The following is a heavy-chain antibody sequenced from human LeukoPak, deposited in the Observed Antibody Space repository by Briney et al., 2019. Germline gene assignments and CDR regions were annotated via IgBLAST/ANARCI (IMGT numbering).Heavy chain of an antibody. Sequence: GGSLRLSCAASGSTFSSYSMNWVRQAPGKGLEWVSSISSSSSYIYYADSVKGRFTISRDNAKNSLYLQMNSLRAEDTAVYYCARELAGESSGCFDYWGQGTLVTVSS. CDR1: GSTFSSYS. J-gene: IGHJ4*02. D-gene: IGHD6-19*01. CDR3: ARELAGESSGCFDY. CDR2: ISSSSSYI. V-gene: IGHV3-21*01.